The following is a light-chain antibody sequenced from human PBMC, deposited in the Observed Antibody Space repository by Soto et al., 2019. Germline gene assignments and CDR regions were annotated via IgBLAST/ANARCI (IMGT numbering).Light chain of an antibody. CDR2: DVT. J-gene: IGLJ3*02. CDR3: SSYTSTRSLV. Sequence: QSVLTQPACVSGSPGQSITISCTGTSRDVGNYNYVSWYQQHPGKAPKLMIYDVTNRPSGVSNRFSGSKSGNTASLTISGLEAEDEANYYCSSYTSTRSLVFGGGTKVTVL. V-gene: IGLV2-14*01. CDR1: SRDVGNYNY.